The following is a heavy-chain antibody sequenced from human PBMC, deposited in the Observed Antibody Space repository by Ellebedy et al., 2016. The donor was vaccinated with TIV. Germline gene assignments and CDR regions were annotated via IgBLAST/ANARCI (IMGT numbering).Heavy chain of an antibody. D-gene: IGHD6-13*01. Sequence: MPSETLSLTCTVPGGSINSSSYYWGWIRQPPGKGLEWIGSIFYSGNTYYNPSLKSRVTISVDTSKTQFSLRLSYVTAADTAVYYCARPTWVAAAGIGASHYFDNWGQGTLVTVSS. CDR3: ARPTWVAAAGIGASHYFDN. CDR1: GGSINSSSYY. V-gene: IGHV4-39*01. CDR2: IFYSGNT. J-gene: IGHJ4*02.